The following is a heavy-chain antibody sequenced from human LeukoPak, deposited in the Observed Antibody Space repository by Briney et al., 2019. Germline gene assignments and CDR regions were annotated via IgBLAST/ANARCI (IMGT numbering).Heavy chain of an antibody. CDR2: ISSSSSYI. J-gene: IGHJ5*02. D-gene: IGHD2-2*01. Sequence: GGSLRLSCAASGFTFSNYSMNWVRQAPGKGLEWVSSISSSSSYIYYADSVKGRFTISRDNAKNSLYLQMNSLRAEDTAVYYCARAPAYCSSTSCYLVDPWGQGTLVTVSS. CDR1: GFTFSNYS. CDR3: ARAPAYCSSTSCYLVDP. V-gene: IGHV3-21*01.